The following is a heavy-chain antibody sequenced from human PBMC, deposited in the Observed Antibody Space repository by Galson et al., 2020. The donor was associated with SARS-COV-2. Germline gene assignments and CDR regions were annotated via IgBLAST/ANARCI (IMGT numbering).Heavy chain of an antibody. J-gene: IGHJ3*02. Sequence: SQTLSLTCAVSGGSFSGSHYYWSWIRQSPGKGLEWIGEINHSGSTNYNPSLKSRVTISVDTSKNQFSLKLNFVTAADTAIYYCARRGRRNFYDISGYLKAFGIWGQGTMVTVSS. CDR1: GGSFSGSHYY. D-gene: IGHD3-22*01. V-gene: IGHV4-34*01. CDR2: INHSGST. CDR3: ARRGRRNFYDISGYLKAFGI.